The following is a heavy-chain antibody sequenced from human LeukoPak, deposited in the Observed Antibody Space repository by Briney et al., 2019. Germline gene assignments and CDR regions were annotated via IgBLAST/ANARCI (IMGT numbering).Heavy chain of an antibody. CDR1: GFTFSSYA. Sequence: GGSLRLSCAASGFTFSSYAMDWVRQAPGKGLEWVSAISGSGGSTYYADSVKGRFTISRDNSKTTLFLQMNSLRAEDTAVYYCAKDLHDYGNYVGWFDSWGQGTLVTVSS. CDR2: ISGSGGST. V-gene: IGHV3-23*01. D-gene: IGHD4-11*01. J-gene: IGHJ5*01. CDR3: AKDLHDYGNYVGWFDS.